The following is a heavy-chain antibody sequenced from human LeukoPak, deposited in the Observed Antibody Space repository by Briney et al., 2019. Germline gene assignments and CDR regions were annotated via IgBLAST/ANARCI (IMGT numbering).Heavy chain of an antibody. D-gene: IGHD5-18*01. CDR1: GYTFTSYD. CDR2: MNPNSGNT. CDR3: ARKMAGALWWASDYYGMDV. J-gene: IGHJ6*02. Sequence: GASVKVSCKASGYTFTSYDINWVRQATGQGLEWMGWMNPNSGNTGYAQKFQGRVTMTRNTSISTAYMELSSLRSEDTAVYYCARKMAGALWWASDYYGMDVWGQGTTVTVSS. V-gene: IGHV1-8*01.